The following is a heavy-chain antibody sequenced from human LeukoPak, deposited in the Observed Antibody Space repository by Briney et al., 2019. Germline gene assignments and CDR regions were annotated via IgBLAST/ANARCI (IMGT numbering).Heavy chain of an antibody. Sequence: GASVKVSCKASGYTFTSYGISWVRQAPGQGLEWMGWISAYNGNTNYAQKLQGRVTMTTDTSTSTAYMELRSLRPDDTAVYYCARDRIEGSSWYDGMDVWGQGTTVTVSS. CDR1: GYTFTSYG. CDR3: ARDRIEGSSWYDGMDV. V-gene: IGHV1-18*01. J-gene: IGHJ6*02. D-gene: IGHD6-13*01. CDR2: ISAYNGNT.